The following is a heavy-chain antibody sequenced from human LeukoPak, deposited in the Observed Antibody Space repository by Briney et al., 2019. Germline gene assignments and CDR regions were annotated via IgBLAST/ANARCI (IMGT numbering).Heavy chain of an antibody. CDR2: ISSAGGTK. V-gene: IGHV3-30-3*01. D-gene: IGHD2-15*01. CDR3: ARGSVGTPPPFDY. CDR1: GFTFSNYA. J-gene: IGHJ4*02. Sequence: GGPLRLSCAASGFTFSNYAIHWVRQAPGKGLDWVALISSAGGTKNYADSVKGRFTISRDTSTLYLQMNSLRTEDTAVYYCARGSVGTPPPFDYWGQGTLVTVSS.